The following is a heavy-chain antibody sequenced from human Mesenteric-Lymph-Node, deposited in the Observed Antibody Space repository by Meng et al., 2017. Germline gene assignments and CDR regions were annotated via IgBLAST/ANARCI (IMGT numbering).Heavy chain of an antibody. CDR3: ARGTTITPVDY. V-gene: IGHV3-21*01. D-gene: IGHD3-9*01. CDR1: AFTFDTYE. Sequence: GGSLRLSCAASAFTFDTYEMNWVRQAPGKGLEWVSFITGNSDYKYYAESVKGRFAISRDNAKNSLYLQMTSLRAEDTAVYYCARGTTITPVDYWGQGTLVTVSS. CDR2: ITGNSDYK. J-gene: IGHJ4*02.